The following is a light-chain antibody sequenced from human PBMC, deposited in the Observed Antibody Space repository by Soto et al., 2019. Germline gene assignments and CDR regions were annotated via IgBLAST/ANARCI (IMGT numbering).Light chain of an antibody. Sequence: QSVLTQPASVSGSPGQSITISCTGTSSDVGAYDYVSWYQQHPDKAPKLMIYEVSNRPSGVSNRFSGSKSVNTATLTISGLQADDEADYYCSSYKTSSTRVFGTVTEVTVL. J-gene: IGLJ1*01. V-gene: IGLV2-14*03. CDR2: EVS. CDR1: SSDVGAYDY. CDR3: SSYKTSSTRV.